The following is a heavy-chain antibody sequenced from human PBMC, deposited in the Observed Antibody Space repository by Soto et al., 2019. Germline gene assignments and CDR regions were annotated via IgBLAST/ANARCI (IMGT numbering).Heavy chain of an antibody. V-gene: IGHV3-15*01. CDR1: GFTFITSW. Sequence: EVQLVESGGGLVKPGGSLRLSCAASGFTFITSWMSWVRQAPGKGLEWVALIKNKGDGGTTDYAAPVKGRFTISRDDSKNTLYLQMNSLKTEDTAVYYYTTVVVAGGYWGQGTLVTVSS. D-gene: IGHD2-21*01. CDR2: IKNKGDGGTT. J-gene: IGHJ4*02. CDR3: TTVVVAGGY.